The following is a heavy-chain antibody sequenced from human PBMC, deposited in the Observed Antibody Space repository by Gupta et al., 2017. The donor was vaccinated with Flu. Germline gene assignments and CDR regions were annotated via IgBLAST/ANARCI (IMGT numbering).Heavy chain of an antibody. D-gene: IGHD2-15*01. J-gene: IGHJ4*02. CDR3: AIGLCSGGSCSLDY. V-gene: IGHV3-64*01. Sequence: EVQLLESGGGLVQPGGSLRLSCAASGFTFSSYAMHWVRQAPGKGLEYVSAISNNGGRTYQANAGKGRFTISRDNSKNTLYLQMGRMRAEEMAVYYCAIGLCSGGSCSLDYGGQVTMVTVYS. CDR2: ISNNGGRT. CDR1: GFTFSSYA.